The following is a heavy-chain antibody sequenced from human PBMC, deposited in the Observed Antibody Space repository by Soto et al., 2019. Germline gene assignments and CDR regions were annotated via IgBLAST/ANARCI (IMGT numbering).Heavy chain of an antibody. CDR2: IYHSGST. D-gene: IGHD2-15*01. J-gene: IGHJ4*02. CDR1: GGSISSGGYS. CDR3: ARGQVVAAQH. Sequence: SETLSLTCAVSGGSISSGGYSWSWIRHPPGKGLEWIGYIYHSGSTYYNPSLKSRVTISVDRSKNQFSLKLSSVTAADTAVYYCARGQVVAAQHWGQGTLVTVSS. V-gene: IGHV4-30-2*01.